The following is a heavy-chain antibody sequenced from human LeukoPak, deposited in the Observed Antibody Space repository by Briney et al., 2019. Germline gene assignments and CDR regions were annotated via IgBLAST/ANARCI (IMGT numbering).Heavy chain of an antibody. D-gene: IGHD3-22*01. V-gene: IGHV1-46*01. CDR3: AREVNYYDSRGYFDY. Sequence: GASVKVSCKASGYTFTSYYMHWVRQAPGQGLEWMGIINPSGGSTNYAQKLQGRVTMTTDTSTSTAYMELRSLRSDDTAVYYCAREVNYYDSRGYFDYWGQGTLVTVSS. CDR2: INPSGGST. J-gene: IGHJ4*02. CDR1: GYTFTSYY.